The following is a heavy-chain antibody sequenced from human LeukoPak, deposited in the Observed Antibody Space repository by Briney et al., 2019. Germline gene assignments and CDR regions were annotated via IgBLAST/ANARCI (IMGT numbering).Heavy chain of an antibody. CDR1: GYTFTGYY. V-gene: IGHV1-2*06. D-gene: IGHD1-20*01. CDR3: ARDAPVGYNWNDEASWFDP. CDR2: INPNSGGT. Sequence: ASVKVSCKASGYTFTGYYMHWVRQAPGQGLEWMGRINPNSGGTNYAQKFQGRVTMTRDTSISTAYMELSRLRSDDTAVYYCARDAPVGYNWNDEASWFDPWGQGTLVTVSS. J-gene: IGHJ5*02.